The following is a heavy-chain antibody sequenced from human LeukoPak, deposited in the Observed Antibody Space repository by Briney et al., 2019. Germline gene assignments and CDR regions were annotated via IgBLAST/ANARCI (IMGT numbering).Heavy chain of an antibody. CDR2: INSDGSST. V-gene: IGHV3-74*01. D-gene: IGHD2-15*01. Sequence: GGSLRLSCAASGFTFSSYWMHWVRQAPGKGLVWVSRINSDGSSTSNADSVKGRFTISRDNAENTLWLQMNSLRAEDTAVYYCARVVVGSPPRAFDIWGQGTMVTVSS. CDR3: ARVVVGSPPRAFDI. J-gene: IGHJ3*02. CDR1: GFTFSSYW.